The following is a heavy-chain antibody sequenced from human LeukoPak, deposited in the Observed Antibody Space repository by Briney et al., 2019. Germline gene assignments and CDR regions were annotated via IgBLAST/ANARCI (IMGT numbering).Heavy chain of an antibody. CDR3: ARALDTWSALDY. Sequence: HCWTWVRQPPGKGLEWMGYVYHTGTSNYNPSVRSRITMSVDTSKNQYSMKLTSVTAADTAVYFCARALDTWSALDYWGLGTLVTVSS. D-gene: IGHD5-18*01. V-gene: IGHV4-59*11. J-gene: IGHJ4*02. CDR1: HC. CDR2: VYHTGTS.